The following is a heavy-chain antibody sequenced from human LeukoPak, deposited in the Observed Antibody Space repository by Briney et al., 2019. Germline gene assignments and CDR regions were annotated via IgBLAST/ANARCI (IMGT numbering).Heavy chain of an antibody. Sequence: ASVKVSCTASGYTFTSYDINWVRQATGQGLEWMGWMNPNSGNTGYAQKFQGRVTMTRNTSISTAYMELSSLRSEDTAVYYCARAYRGSYFPPLNPPGYWGQGTLVTVSS. CDR2: MNPNSGNT. CDR1: GYTFTSYD. V-gene: IGHV1-8*01. D-gene: IGHD1-26*01. CDR3: ARAYRGSYFPPLNPPGY. J-gene: IGHJ4*02.